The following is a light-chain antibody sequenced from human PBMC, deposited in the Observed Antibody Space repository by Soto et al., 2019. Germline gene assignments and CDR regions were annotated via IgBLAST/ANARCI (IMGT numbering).Light chain of an antibody. CDR2: DVS. V-gene: IGLV2-14*01. J-gene: IGLJ2*01. CDR3: SSYTSSSTRVV. Sequence: QSVLTQPASVSGSPGQSITISCTGTSSDVGGYNYVSWYQQHPGKAPKLMIYDVSNRPSGVSNRFPGSKSGNTASLTISGLQAEDEADYYCSSYTSSSTRVVFGGGTKVTVL. CDR1: SSDVGGYNY.